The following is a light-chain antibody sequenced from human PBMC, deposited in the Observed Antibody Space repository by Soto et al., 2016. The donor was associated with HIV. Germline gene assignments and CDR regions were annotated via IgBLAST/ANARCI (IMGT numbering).Light chain of an antibody. CDR2: GAS. J-gene: IGKJ1*01. CDR3: QQTYTNAWA. Sequence: DIQMTQSPASLSASVGDRVAISCRASQSVSNALNWYQEKPGEAPNLLIYGASSLESGVPSRFSGSGSGTDFTLTISSLQPEDFATYYCQQTYTNAWAFGQGTKVE. V-gene: IGKV1-39*01. CDR1: QSVSNA.